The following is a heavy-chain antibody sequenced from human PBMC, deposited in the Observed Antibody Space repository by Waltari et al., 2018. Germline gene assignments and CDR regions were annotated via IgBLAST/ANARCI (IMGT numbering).Heavy chain of an antibody. CDR3: ARGSAAYVRFWDL. D-gene: IGHD3-10*02. CDR2: IKGDGSSS. V-gene: IGHV3-7*03. J-gene: IGHJ5*02. Sequence: EAQLMESGGGLVQPGGSLRLSCAASGFSLSAHWMTWVRRAPGKGREWVANIKGDGSSSWYGEAMSGRFIISRDNAKNSVFLQMSSPTADDTATYYCARGSAAYVRFWDLWGLGTVVTVSS. CDR1: GFSLSAHW.